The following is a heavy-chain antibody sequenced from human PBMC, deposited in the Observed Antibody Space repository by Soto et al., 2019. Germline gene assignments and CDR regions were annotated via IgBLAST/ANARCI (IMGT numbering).Heavy chain of an antibody. CDR2: ISAYNDNT. CDR3: ARAPDYYDITLPAFDI. Sequence: GASVKVTWKACGDRFTSYGRSWGQQATGQVLEWMGWISAYNDNTNYAQKLQGRVTMTTDTSTSTAYMELRSLRSDDTAVYFCARAPDYYDITLPAFDIWGHGTMVPVSS. D-gene: IGHD3-22*01. J-gene: IGHJ3*02. CDR1: GDRFTSYG. V-gene: IGHV1-18*01.